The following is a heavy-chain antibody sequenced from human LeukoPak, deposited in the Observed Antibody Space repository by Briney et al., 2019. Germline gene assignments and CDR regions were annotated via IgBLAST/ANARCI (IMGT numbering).Heavy chain of an antibody. V-gene: IGHV4-59*01. CDR1: GGSFSGYY. D-gene: IGHD1-14*01. J-gene: IGHJ4*02. Sequence: SETLSLTCAVYGGSFSGYYWSWIRQPPGKGLEWIGYIYYSGSTNYNPSLKGRVTISVDTSKNQFSLKLSSVTAADTAVYYCAREVRKGVDYWGQGTLVTVSS. CDR3: AREVRKGVDY. CDR2: IYYSGST.